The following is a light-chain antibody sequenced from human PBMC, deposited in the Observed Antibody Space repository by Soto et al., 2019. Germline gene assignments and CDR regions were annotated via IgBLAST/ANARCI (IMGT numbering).Light chain of an antibody. CDR2: EVS. CDR1: SSDVGAYNY. Sequence: QSALTQPASVSGSPGQSITISCTGTSSDVGAYNYVSWYQQHPGKAPKLMIYEVSSRPSGVSNRFSGSKSANTASLTISGLQAGDEADYFCSSYTSSSTWLFGGGTKLTLL. J-gene: IGLJ2*01. V-gene: IGLV2-14*03. CDR3: SSYTSSSTWL.